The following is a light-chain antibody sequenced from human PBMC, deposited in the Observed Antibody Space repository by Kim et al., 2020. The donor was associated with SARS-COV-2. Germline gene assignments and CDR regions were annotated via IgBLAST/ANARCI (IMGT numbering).Light chain of an antibody. CDR2: DAS. Sequence: SASVGDRVTITCRASQSISSWLAWYQQKPGKAPKLLIYDASSLESGVPSRFSGSGSGTEFTLTISSLQPDDFAAFYCQQYHSFPLTFGGGTKVEI. V-gene: IGKV1-5*01. CDR1: QSISSW. J-gene: IGKJ4*01. CDR3: QQYHSFPLT.